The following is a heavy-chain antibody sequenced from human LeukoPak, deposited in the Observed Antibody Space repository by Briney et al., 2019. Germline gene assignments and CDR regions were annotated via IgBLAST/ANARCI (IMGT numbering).Heavy chain of an antibody. CDR2: IYTSGST. V-gene: IGHV4-4*07. J-gene: IGHJ3*02. CDR3: GRGFDWARDAAFDI. Sequence: KPSETLSLTGTVSGFSISSYYWSWIRQPAGKGLEWIGRIYTSGSTNYNPSLKSRVTMSVNTSKNHFSLKLSSVTAADTAVYYCGRGFDWARDAAFDIWGQGTMVSVS. D-gene: IGHD3-9*01. CDR1: GFSISSYY.